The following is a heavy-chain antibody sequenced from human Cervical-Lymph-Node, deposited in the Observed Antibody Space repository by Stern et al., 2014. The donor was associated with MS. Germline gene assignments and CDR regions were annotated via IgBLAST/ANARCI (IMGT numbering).Heavy chain of an antibody. D-gene: IGHD5-24*01. V-gene: IGHV3-48*02. J-gene: IGHJ4*02. CDR3: VRTWRENTFDS. CDR1: GFNLRDYS. CDR2: VSNSGTAI. Sequence: EEHLVESGGNLGQPGGSLRLSCAASGFNLRDYSMSWVRQAPGKGLEWVSFVSNSGTAIYYADSVKGRFTISRDMARNSVYLQMNSLRDEDTAVYYCVRTWRENTFDSWGQGILVTVSS.